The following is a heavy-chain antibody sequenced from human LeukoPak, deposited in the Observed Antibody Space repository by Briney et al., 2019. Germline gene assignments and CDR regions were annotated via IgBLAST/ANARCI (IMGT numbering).Heavy chain of an antibody. J-gene: IGHJ4*02. CDR3: AKDIVSHVYGSGGFDY. CDR2: ISWNSGSI. D-gene: IGHD3-10*01. CDR1: GFTFRSYG. Sequence: GGSLRLSCAASGFTFRSYGMTWVRQAPGKGLEWVSGISWNSGSIGYADSVKGRFTISRDNAKNSLYLQMNSLRAEDTALYYCAKDIVSHVYGSGGFDYWGQGTLVTVSS. V-gene: IGHV3-9*01.